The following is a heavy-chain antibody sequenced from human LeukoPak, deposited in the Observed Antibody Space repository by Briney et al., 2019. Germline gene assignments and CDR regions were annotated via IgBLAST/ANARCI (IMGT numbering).Heavy chain of an antibody. D-gene: IGHD6-19*01. V-gene: IGHV3-21*01. CDR1: GFTFSSYE. CDR3: ARAPRPGYSSGWLMDY. J-gene: IGHJ4*02. Sequence: AGSLTLSCAASGFTFSSYEMNWVRQPPGKGLEWVSSISSSSSYIYYPDSVKGRFTISRDNAKNSLYLQMNSLRAEDTAVYYCARAPRPGYSSGWLMDYWGQGTLVTVSS. CDR2: ISSSSSYI.